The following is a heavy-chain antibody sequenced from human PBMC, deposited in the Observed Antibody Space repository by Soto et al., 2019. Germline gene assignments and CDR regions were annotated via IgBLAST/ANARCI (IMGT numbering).Heavy chain of an antibody. CDR3: ATEEGYCSGGSCYYYYYMDV. CDR2: INAGNGNT. CDR1: GYTFTSYA. Sequence: ASVKVSCKASGYTFTSYAMHWVRQAPGQRLEWMGWINAGNGNTKYSQKFQGRVTITRDTSASTAYMELGSLRSEDTAVYYCATEEGYCSGGSCYYYYYMDVWGKGTTVTVSS. J-gene: IGHJ6*03. D-gene: IGHD2-15*01. V-gene: IGHV1-3*01.